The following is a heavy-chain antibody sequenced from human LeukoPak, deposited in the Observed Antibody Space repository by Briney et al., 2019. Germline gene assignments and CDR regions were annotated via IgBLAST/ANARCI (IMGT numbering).Heavy chain of an antibody. CDR3: ARERAVTTYYYFDY. J-gene: IGHJ4*02. Sequence: PSETLSLTCTVSGCSISSYYWSWIRQPPGKGLEWIGYIYYSGSTNYNPSLKSRVTISVDTSKNQFSLKLSSVTAADTAVYYCARERAVTTYYYFDYWGQGTLVTVSS. D-gene: IGHD4-17*01. CDR1: GCSISSYY. CDR2: IYYSGST. V-gene: IGHV4-59*01.